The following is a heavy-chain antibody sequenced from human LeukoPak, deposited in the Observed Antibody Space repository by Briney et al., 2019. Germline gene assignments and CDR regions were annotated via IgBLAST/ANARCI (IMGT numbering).Heavy chain of an antibody. CDR3: ARDLTLGYCSSTSCLSPYYYYGMDV. V-gene: IGHV3-21*01. CDR1: GFTFSSYW. CDR2: ISSSSSYI. J-gene: IGHJ6*02. D-gene: IGHD2-2*01. Sequence: PGGSLRLSCAASGFTFSSYWMHWVRQAPGKGLEWVSSISSSSSYIYYADSVKGRFTISRDNAKNSLYLQMNSLRAEDTAVYYCARDLTLGYCSSTSCLSPYYYYGMDVWGQGTTVTVSS.